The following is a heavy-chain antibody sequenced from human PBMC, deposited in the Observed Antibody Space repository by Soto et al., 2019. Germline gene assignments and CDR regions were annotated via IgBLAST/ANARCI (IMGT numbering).Heavy chain of an antibody. J-gene: IGHJ4*02. CDR1: GYTFTSYG. Sequence: GASVKVSCKASGYTFTSYGISWVRQAPGQGLEWMGWISAHNGNKKYAQKVQGRVTMTTDTSTSTAYMELRSLRSDDTAVYYCARETNYFDDWGQGTLVTVSS. CDR3: ARETNYFDD. V-gene: IGHV1-18*01. CDR2: ISAHNGNK. D-gene: IGHD4-17*01.